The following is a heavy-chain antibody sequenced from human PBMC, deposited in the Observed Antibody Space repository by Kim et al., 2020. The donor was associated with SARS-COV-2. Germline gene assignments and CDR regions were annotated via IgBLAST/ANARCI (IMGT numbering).Heavy chain of an antibody. J-gene: IGHJ4*02. CDR3: SRGGWSLDF. V-gene: IGHV4-59*01. CDR2: IYYSGST. D-gene: IGHD6-19*01. CDR1: GGSISNFY. Sequence: SETLSLTCTVSGGSISNFYWSWFRQPPGKRLEWIGYIYYSGSTNYNPSLKSRVTMSVDTSRNQFSLNLRSVTSADTAFYYCSRGGWSLDFWGQGTLVTVS.